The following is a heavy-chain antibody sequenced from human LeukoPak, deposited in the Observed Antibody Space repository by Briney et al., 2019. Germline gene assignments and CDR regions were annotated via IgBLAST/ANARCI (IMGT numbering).Heavy chain of an antibody. D-gene: IGHD1-1*01. Sequence: ASVKVSCKASGYTFTSYAIHWVRQAPGQRLEWMGWISPGNGNTKYSQKLQGRVTITRYTSASTAYMELSSLRSEDTAVYYCARASVGRFDYWGQGTLVTVSS. CDR2: ISPGNGNT. CDR3: ARASVGRFDY. V-gene: IGHV1-3*01. J-gene: IGHJ4*02. CDR1: GYTFTSYA.